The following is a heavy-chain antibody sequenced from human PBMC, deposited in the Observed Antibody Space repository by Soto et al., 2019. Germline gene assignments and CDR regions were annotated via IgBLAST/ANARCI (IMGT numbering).Heavy chain of an antibody. V-gene: IGHV3-30*18. Sequence: GGSLRLSCAASGFTFSSYGMHWVRQAPGKGLEWVAVISYDGSNKYYADSVKGRFTISRDNSKNTLYLQMNSLRAEDTAIYYCAKGWLYGAGMGVCGQGTTVTVSS. CDR3: AKGWLYGAGMGV. CDR1: GFTFSSYG. J-gene: IGHJ6*02. D-gene: IGHD3-22*01. CDR2: ISYDGSNK.